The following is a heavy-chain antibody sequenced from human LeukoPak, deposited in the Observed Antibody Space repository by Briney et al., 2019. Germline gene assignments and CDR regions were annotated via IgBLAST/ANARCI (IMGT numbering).Heavy chain of an antibody. V-gene: IGHV1-8*01. CDR2: TNPNSGNT. CDR1: GYTFTSYD. Sequence: ASVTVSCKASGYTFTSYDINWVRQATGQGLEWMGWTNPNSGNTGYAQKFQGRVTMTRNTSISTAYMELSSLRSEDTAVYYCAREDRGVLIVDYWGQGTLVTVSS. J-gene: IGHJ4*02. CDR3: AREDRGVLIVDY. D-gene: IGHD3-10*01.